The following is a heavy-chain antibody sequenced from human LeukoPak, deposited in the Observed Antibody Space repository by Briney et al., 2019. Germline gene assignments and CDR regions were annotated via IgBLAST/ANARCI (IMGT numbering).Heavy chain of an antibody. CDR3: AKSWNYYDSSGDDALDI. CDR1: GFTFSSYS. V-gene: IGHV3-48*01. Sequence: PGGSLRLSCAASGFTFSSYSMNWVRQAPGKGLEWVSYISSSSSTIYYADSVKGRFTISRDNAKNSLYLQMNSLRAEDTAVYYCAKSWNYYDSSGDDALDIWGQGTRVTVSS. J-gene: IGHJ3*02. CDR2: ISSSSSTI. D-gene: IGHD3-22*01.